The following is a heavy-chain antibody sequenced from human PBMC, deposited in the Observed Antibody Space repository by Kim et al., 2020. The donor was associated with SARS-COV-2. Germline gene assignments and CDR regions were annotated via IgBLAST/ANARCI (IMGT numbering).Heavy chain of an antibody. Sequence: YYADSVKGRFTISRDNSKNTRYLQMSSLRAEDTAGYYCVKDVYGDYDFDYWGQGTLVNVSS. D-gene: IGHD4-17*01. CDR3: VKDVYGDYDFDY. J-gene: IGHJ4*02. V-gene: IGHV3-64D*09.